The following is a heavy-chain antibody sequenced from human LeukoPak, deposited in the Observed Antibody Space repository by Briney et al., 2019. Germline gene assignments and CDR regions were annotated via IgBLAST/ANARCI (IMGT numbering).Heavy chain of an antibody. D-gene: IGHD5-24*01. V-gene: IGHV1-69*05. CDR1: GGTFSSYA. CDR2: IIPIFGTA. Sequence: ASVKVSCKASGGTFSSYAISWVRQAPGQGLEWMGGIIPIFGTANYAQKFQGRVTITTDESTSTAYMELSSLRSEDTAVYYCARGSLEMATIWPYYYYMDVWGKGTTVTVSS. J-gene: IGHJ6*03. CDR3: ARGSLEMATIWPYYYYMDV.